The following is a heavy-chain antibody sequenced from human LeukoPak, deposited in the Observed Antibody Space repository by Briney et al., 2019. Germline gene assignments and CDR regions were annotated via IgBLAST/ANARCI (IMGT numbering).Heavy chain of an antibody. CDR1: GGTFSSYA. J-gene: IGHJ4*02. Sequence: ASVKVSCKASGGTFSSYAISWVRQAPGQGLEWMGGIIPIFGTANYAQKFQGRVTITADESTSTAYMELSSLRSEDTAVYYCARVPYSSGWLVDFLDYWGQGTLVTVSS. CDR2: IIPIFGTA. D-gene: IGHD6-19*01. V-gene: IGHV1-69*13. CDR3: ARVPYSSGWLVDFLDY.